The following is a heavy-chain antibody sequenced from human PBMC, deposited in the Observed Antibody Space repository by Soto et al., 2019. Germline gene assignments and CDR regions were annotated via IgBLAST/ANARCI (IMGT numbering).Heavy chain of an antibody. CDR2: ISGGGGTT. CDR3: AREPRGGDGYNFWYYGMDV. J-gene: IGHJ6*02. CDR1: GFTFSSYA. Sequence: PAGSLKLACAASGFTFSSYAMSWVRQAPGKGLEWVSAISGGGGTTYYADSVKGRFTISRDNSKNTLYLQMNSLRAEDTAVYYCAREPRGGDGYNFWYYGMDVWGQGTTVIVS. V-gene: IGHV3-23*01. D-gene: IGHD2-21*01.